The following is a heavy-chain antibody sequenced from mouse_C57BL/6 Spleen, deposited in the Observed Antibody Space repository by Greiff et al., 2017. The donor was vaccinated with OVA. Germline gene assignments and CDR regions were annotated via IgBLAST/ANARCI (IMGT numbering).Heavy chain of an antibody. CDR3: ARKQAYYRNNDS. V-gene: IGHV1-54*01. Sequence: QVQLKESGAELVRPGTSVKVSCKASGYAFTNDLLEWVKQRPGKGLEWIGVINPGSGGTNYNEKYKGTATLTAHKSSSTAYMQLSSLTTEDSAVYCCARKQAYYRNNDSWRQGTTLTVSS. CDR1: GYAFTNDL. J-gene: IGHJ2*01. CDR2: INPGSGGT. D-gene: IGHD2-10*01.